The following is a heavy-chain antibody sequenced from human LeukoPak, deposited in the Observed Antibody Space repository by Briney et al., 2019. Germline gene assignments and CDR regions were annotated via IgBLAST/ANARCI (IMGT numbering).Heavy chain of an antibody. V-gene: IGHV1-2*02. D-gene: IGHD4-23*01. CDR3: TRFEDYGGKRDVFDI. Sequence: GASVKVSCKASGYTFTAYYINWVRQAPGQGLEWMGWINPHSGGAVYAQGFEGRVTMTRDTSISTAYMELSNLRSDDTAFYYCTRFEDYGGKRDVFDIWGQGTMVTVSS. CDR2: INPHSGGA. J-gene: IGHJ3*02. CDR1: GYTFTAYY.